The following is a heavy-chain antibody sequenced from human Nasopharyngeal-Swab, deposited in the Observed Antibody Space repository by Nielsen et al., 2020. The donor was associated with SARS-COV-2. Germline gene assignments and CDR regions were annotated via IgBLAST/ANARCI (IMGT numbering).Heavy chain of an antibody. J-gene: IGHJ4*02. CDR2: ISAYNGNT. Sequence: ASVKVSCKASGYTFTSYGISWVRQAPGQGLEWMGWISAYNGNTNYAQKLQGRVTMTTDTSTSTAYMELRSLRSDDTAVYYCARETRDPRYCSGGSCYSVHYFDYWGQGTLVTVSS. CDR3: ARETRDPRYCSGGSCYSVHYFDY. V-gene: IGHV1-18*01. CDR1: GYTFTSYG. D-gene: IGHD2-15*01.